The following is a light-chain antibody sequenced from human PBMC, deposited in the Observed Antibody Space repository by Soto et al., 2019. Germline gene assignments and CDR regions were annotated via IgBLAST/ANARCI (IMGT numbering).Light chain of an antibody. CDR2: EVS. Sequence: QSALTQPASVSGSPGQSITISCTGTSSDVGAYDYVSWYQQHPGKAPKLMIYEVSNRPSWVSNRFSGSKSGNTASLVISGLRAEDEADYYCTSYTSSSTLVIGGGTKLTVL. J-gene: IGLJ2*01. CDR1: SSDVGAYDY. CDR3: TSYTSSSTLV. V-gene: IGLV2-14*01.